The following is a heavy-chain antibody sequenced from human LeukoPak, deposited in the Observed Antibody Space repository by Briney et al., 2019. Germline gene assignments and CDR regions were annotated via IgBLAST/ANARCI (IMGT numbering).Heavy chain of an antibody. Sequence: PSETLSLTCVASGGSFSGYYWSWIRQPPGKGLEWIGEVNHSGSTNSNPSLKSRVTISVDTSKNHFSLKLSSVTAADTAVYYCARMFGGYCSGGSCYKAFDIWGQGTMVTVSS. CDR1: GGSFSGYY. CDR3: ARMFGGYCSGGSCYKAFDI. V-gene: IGHV4-34*01. CDR2: VNHSGST. D-gene: IGHD2-15*01. J-gene: IGHJ3*02.